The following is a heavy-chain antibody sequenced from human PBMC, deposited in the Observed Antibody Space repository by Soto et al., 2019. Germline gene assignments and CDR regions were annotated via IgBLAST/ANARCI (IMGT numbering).Heavy chain of an antibody. Sequence: SETLSRTCTVSGGSVSSYYWTWIRQPPGKGLEWIGYIYYSGSTNYNPSLSSRVTISVDTSKNQFSLKLTSVAAADSAVYYCARGHSSGWSYFDYWGQGALVTVSS. V-gene: IGHV4-59*02. J-gene: IGHJ4*02. CDR2: IYYSGST. CDR1: GGSVSSYY. D-gene: IGHD6-19*01. CDR3: ARGHSSGWSYFDY.